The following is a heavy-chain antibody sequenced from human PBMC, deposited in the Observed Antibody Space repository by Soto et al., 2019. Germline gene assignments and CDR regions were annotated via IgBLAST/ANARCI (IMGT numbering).Heavy chain of an antibody. J-gene: IGHJ6*02. D-gene: IGHD2-2*01. CDR1: GGTFGSYA. CDR3: ARSQGSSTSLEIYYYYYYGMDV. V-gene: IGHV1-69*01. CDR2: IIPITATA. Sequence: QVQLVQSGAEVKKPGSSVKVSCKASGGTFGSYAISWVRQAPGQGLEWMGGIIPITATANYAQKFQGRVTITVDESTSTASMQLSSLRSEDTAVYYCARSQGSSTSLEIYYYYYYGMDVWGQGTTVTVSS.